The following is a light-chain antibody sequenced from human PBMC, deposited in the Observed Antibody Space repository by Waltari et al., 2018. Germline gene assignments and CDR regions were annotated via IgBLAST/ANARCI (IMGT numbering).Light chain of an antibody. Sequence: QLVLTQSPSVSASLGASVKLTCTLSSGHSNYAIAWHQQQSEKGPGYLMKLNGDGSHNKGDGIPDRFSGSSSWGERYLTISSLQSEDEADYYCQTWGPGIRVFGGGTKVTVL. J-gene: IGLJ3*02. CDR1: SGHSNYA. CDR3: QTWGPGIRV. V-gene: IGLV4-69*01. CDR2: LNGDGSH.